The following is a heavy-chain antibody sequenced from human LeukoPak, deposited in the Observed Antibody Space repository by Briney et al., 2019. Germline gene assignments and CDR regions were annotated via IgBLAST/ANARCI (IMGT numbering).Heavy chain of an antibody. CDR3: AKAPNPLYCSDIRCYLSQGFDY. V-gene: IGHV3-23*01. J-gene: IGHJ4*02. D-gene: IGHD2-15*01. CDR2: ISGSGGST. CDR1: GFTFSSYA. Sequence: PGGSLRLSCAASGFTFSSYAMSWVRQAPGKGLEWVSAISGSGGSTYYADSVKGRFTISRDNSKNTLYLQMNSLRAEDTAVYYCAKAPNPLYCSDIRCYLSQGFDYWGQGALVTVSS.